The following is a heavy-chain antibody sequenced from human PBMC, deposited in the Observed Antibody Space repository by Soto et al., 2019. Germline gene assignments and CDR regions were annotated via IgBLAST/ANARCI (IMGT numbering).Heavy chain of an antibody. D-gene: IGHD5-18*01. V-gene: IGHV4-30-2*01. J-gene: IGHJ5*02. CDR2: IYHSGST. CDR3: ARGGDTAMVSNWFDP. CDR1: GGAISGYY. Sequence: SETLSLTCTVTGGAISGYYWTWIRQPPGKGLEWIGYIYHSGSTYYNPSLKSRVTISVDRSKNQFSLKLSSVTAADTAVYYGARGGDTAMVSNWFDPWGQGTLVTVSS.